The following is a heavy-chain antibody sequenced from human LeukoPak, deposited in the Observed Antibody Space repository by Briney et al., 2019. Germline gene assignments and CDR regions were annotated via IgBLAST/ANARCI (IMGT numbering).Heavy chain of an antibody. CDR3: AKLNYDILTGPRDY. CDR2: ISGSGGST. CDR1: GFTFSSYA. J-gene: IGHJ4*02. Sequence: PGGSLRLSCAASGFTFSSYAMSWVRQAPGKGLEWVSAISGSGGSTYYADSVKGRFTISRDNSKNTLYLQMNSLRAEDTVVYYCAKLNYDILTGPRDYWGQGTLVTVSS. D-gene: IGHD3-9*01. V-gene: IGHV3-23*01.